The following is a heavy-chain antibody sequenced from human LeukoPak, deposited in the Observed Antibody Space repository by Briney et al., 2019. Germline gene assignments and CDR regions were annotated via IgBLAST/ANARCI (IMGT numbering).Heavy chain of an antibody. J-gene: IGHJ1*01. CDR3: AKVAKYYYGSETYYFFKH. Sequence: GGSLRLSCAASGFTFFTYSMNWVRQAPGKGLEWVSSISGDSRYIYYADSMKGRFTISRDNAKNSVFLQMNSLRVEDTAVYYCAKVAKYYYGSETYYFFKHWGQGTPVTASS. CDR2: ISGDSRYI. CDR1: GFTFFTYS. V-gene: IGHV3-21*06. D-gene: IGHD3-10*01.